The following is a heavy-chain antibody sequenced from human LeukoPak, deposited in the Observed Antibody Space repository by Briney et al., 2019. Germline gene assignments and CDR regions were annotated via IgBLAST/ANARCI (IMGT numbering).Heavy chain of an antibody. CDR3: ARAGLWFGESTKYFDY. CDR2: INPNSGGT. CDR1: GYTFTGYY. V-gene: IGHV1-2*02. D-gene: IGHD3-10*01. Sequence: ASVKVSCKASGYTFTGYYMHWVRQAPGQGLEWMGWINPNSGGTNYAQKFQGRVTMTRDTSISTAYMELSRLRSDDTAVYYCARAGLWFGESTKYFDYWGLGTLVTVSS. J-gene: IGHJ4*02.